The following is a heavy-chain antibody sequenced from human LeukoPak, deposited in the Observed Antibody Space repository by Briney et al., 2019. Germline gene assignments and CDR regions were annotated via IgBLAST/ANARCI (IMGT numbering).Heavy chain of an antibody. Sequence: SETLSLTCTVSGGSTITHYWSWIRQTPGKGLEWIGYIYYRGSTNYNPSRKSRVTMSIDTSKNQFSLRLISVTAAHPAVYFCARVAFTRGHYNPRDAFDIWGQGTLVTVSS. D-gene: IGHD3-22*01. J-gene: IGHJ3*02. CDR2: IYYRGST. CDR1: GGSTITHY. CDR3: ARVAFTRGHYNPRDAFDI. V-gene: IGHV4-59*11.